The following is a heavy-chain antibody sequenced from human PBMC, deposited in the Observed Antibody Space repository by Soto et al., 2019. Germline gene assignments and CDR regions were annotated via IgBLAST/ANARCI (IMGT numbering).Heavy chain of an antibody. CDR2: IYYSGST. J-gene: IGHJ5*02. V-gene: IGHV4-59*01. Sequence: SETLSLTSTVSGGSISSYYWSWIRQPPGKGLEWIGYIYYSGSTNYNPSLKSRVTISVDTSKNQFSLKLSSVTAADTAVYYCARGVFTAMVTPWGQGTRVTVSS. D-gene: IGHD5-18*01. CDR1: GGSISSYY. CDR3: ARGVFTAMVTP.